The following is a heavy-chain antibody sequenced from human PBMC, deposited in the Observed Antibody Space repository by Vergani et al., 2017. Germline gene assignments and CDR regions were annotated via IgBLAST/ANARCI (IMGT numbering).Heavy chain of an antibody. Sequence: QVQLQESGPGLVKPSETLSLPCTASNDSVSNTFYYWGWIRQTPGKGLEWIGYISYNGNTYYNPSLKSRVTMSIDTSKSQFSLKLSSVTAADTAFYYCARESGWYDTPAYWGQGTLVTVSS. J-gene: IGHJ4*02. D-gene: IGHD6-19*01. V-gene: IGHV4-31*03. CDR1: NDSVSNTFYY. CDR3: ARESGWYDTPAY. CDR2: ISYNGNT.